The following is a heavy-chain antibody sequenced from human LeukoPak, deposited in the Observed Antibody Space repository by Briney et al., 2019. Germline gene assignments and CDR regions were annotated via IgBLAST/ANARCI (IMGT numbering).Heavy chain of an antibody. CDR3: ATEFREYDSGSQYFQH. Sequence: GGSLRLSCAASGFSFSSYAGHWVRQAPGKGLEWVTLISFDGINKSYADSVKGRFTISRDNSKNTLYLQMNSLRDEDTAVYYCATEFREYDSGSQYFQHWGQGTLVTVSS. V-gene: IGHV3-30*04. J-gene: IGHJ1*01. CDR2: ISFDGINK. D-gene: IGHD6-19*01. CDR1: GFSFSSYA.